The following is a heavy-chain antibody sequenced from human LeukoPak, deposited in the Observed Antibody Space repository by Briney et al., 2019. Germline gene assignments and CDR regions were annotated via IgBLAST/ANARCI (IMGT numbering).Heavy chain of an antibody. CDR3: ASGSPLVY. CDR1: GFTFSSYG. V-gene: IGHV3-30*03. D-gene: IGHD3-10*01. Sequence: PGGSLRLSCAGSGFTFSSYGMHWVRQAPGKGLEWVAVISYDGSNKYYADSVKGRFTISRDNSKNTLYPQMNSLRAEDTAVYYCASGSPLVYWGQGTLVTVSS. CDR2: ISYDGSNK. J-gene: IGHJ4*02.